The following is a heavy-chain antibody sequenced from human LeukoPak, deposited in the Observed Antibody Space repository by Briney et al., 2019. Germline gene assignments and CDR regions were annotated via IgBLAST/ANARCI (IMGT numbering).Heavy chain of an antibody. CDR1: GFTFNRNA. CDR2: IGGSGDKT. J-gene: IGHJ4*02. CDR3: AKGVRNSGWTGDYFDY. V-gene: IGHV3-23*01. D-gene: IGHD6-19*01. Sequence: PGGSLRLSCAASGFTFNRNAISWVRQAPGKGLEWVSTIGGSGDKTFYADSVKGRFTISRDNSKNTLHLQMNSLRAEDTAVYYCAKGVRNSGWTGDYFDYWGLGTLVTVSS.